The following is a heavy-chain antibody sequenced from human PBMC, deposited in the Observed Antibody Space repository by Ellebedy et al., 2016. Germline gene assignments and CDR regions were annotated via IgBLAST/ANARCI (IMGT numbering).Heavy chain of an antibody. CDR3: ARKSFTGDFDS. CDR2: LWYDGSLK. J-gene: IGHJ4*02. Sequence: GESLKISCAASGFPFSSYAMHWVRQAPGKGLEWVAVLWYDGSLKFYRDSVKGRFTISRDNSKNTLFLQMNSLRVEDTAVYYCARKSFTGDFDSWGQGTLVTVSS. CDR1: GFPFSSYA. D-gene: IGHD7-27*01. V-gene: IGHV3-33*01.